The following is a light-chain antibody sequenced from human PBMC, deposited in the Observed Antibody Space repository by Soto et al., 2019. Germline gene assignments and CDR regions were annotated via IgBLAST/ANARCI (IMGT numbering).Light chain of an antibody. CDR2: AAS. Sequence: EVVLSQSPATLSVSPGERATLSCRANQNLYSNLAWYQQKPGKAPRLLIYAASTKATGVPARFSGSESGTEFTLTISRQQSEYSADYYCQQYNHWYTFGQGTKLEIK. V-gene: IGKV3-15*01. CDR3: QQYNHWYT. J-gene: IGKJ2*01. CDR1: QNLYSN.